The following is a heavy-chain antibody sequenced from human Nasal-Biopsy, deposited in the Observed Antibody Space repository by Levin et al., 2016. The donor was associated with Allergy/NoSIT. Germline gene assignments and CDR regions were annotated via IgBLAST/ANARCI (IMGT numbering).Heavy chain of an antibody. CDR2: IYYTGSPT. CDR1: GGSISGYY. D-gene: IGHD3-22*01. J-gene: IGHJ3*02. V-gene: IGHV4-59*08. Sequence: SETLSLTCTVSGGSISGYYWGWIRQPPGEGPEWIAYIYYTGSPTNYNPSLKSRVTISLDTSKNQLSLKMNTLTAADTAIYYCARHITGSGCAFDIWGQGTMVTVSS. CDR3: ARHITGSGCAFDI.